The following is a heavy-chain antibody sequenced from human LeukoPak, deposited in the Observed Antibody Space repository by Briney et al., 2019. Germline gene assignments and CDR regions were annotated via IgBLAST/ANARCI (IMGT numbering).Heavy chain of an antibody. Sequence: PGGSLRLSCAASGFTVSTYYMTWVRQAPGKGLECVSVIYSGGSTYYADSVKGRFTVSRDNSKNTLYLQMNSLRAEDTAMYYCARGLGYCTFTTCLLPFDYWRQGTLVTVSS. CDR3: ARGLGYCTFTTCLLPFDY. D-gene: IGHD2-2*01. J-gene: IGHJ4*02. CDR2: IYSGGST. V-gene: IGHV3-53*01. CDR1: GFTVSTYY.